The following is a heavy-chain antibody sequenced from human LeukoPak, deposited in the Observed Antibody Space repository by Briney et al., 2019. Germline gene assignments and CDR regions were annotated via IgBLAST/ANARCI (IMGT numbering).Heavy chain of an antibody. CDR1: GGSVSSRSYY. V-gene: IGHV4-61*01. J-gene: IGHJ4*02. CDR2: IYYSGST. CDR3: ARSLGLYYYFDY. D-gene: IGHD3-16*01. Sequence: SETLSLTCTVYGGSVSSRSYYWSWIRQPPGKGLEWIGYIYYSGSTNYNPSLKSRVTISVDTSKNQFSLKLSSVTAADTAVYYCARSLGLYYYFDYWGQGTLVTVSS.